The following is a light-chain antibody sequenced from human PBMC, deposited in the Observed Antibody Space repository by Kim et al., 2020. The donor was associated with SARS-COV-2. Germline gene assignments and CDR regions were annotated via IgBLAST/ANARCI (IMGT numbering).Light chain of an antibody. CDR2: GAS. CDR1: QSVSRSY. Sequence: SPGERATLSCRASQSVSRSYLAWYQQKPGQAPRLLIYGASSRATGIPDRFSGSGSGTEFTLTISRLEPEDFAVYYCQQYGSSPRTFGQGTKVDIK. J-gene: IGKJ1*01. V-gene: IGKV3-20*01. CDR3: QQYGSSPRT.